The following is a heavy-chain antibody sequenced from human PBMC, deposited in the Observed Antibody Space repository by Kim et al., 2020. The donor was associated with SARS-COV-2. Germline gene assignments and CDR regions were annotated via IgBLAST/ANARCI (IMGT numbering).Heavy chain of an antibody. D-gene: IGHD5-12*01. CDR1: GYNFTIYA. Sequence: ASVKVSCKASGYNFTIYALHWVRQAPGQSLEWIGWINPGNGNSKYSQKFQDRVTITRDTSANTAYMELSSLRSEDTAIYYCARSISGYDYIDYWGQGTLVTVSS. CDR2: INPGNGNS. CDR3: ARSISGYDYIDY. J-gene: IGHJ4*02. V-gene: IGHV1-3*01.